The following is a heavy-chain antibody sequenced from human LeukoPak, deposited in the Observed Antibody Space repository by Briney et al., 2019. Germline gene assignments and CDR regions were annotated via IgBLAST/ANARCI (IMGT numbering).Heavy chain of an antibody. CDR1: GFTFSSYG. CDR2: ISGSGGST. Sequence: GGSLRLSCAASGFTFSSYGMHWVRQAPGKGLEWVSAISGSGGSTYYADSVKGRFTISRDNSKNTLYLQMNSLRAEDTAVYYCAKDHDYGDYGGLGWGQGTLVTVSS. J-gene: IGHJ4*02. V-gene: IGHV3-23*01. D-gene: IGHD4-17*01. CDR3: AKDHDYGDYGGLG.